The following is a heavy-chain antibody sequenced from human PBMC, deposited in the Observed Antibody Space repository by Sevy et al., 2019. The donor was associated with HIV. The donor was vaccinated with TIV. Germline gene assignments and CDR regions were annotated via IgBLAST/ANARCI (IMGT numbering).Heavy chain of an antibody. CDR3: ARAGYSGYGWFDP. V-gene: IGHV4-38-2*02. J-gene: IGHJ5*02. CDR2: TYHSRSP. D-gene: IGHD5-12*01. CDR1: GYSISSGYY. Sequence: SETLSLTCTVSGYSISSGYYCGWIRQPPGKRLEWIGSTYHSRSPYYNPSLKSRVTISVDTSKNQFSLKLSLVTAAATAVYYCARAGYSGYGWFDPWGQGTLVTVSS.